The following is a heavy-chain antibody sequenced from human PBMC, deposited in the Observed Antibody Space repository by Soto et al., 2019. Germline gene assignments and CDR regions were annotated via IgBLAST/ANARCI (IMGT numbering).Heavy chain of an antibody. CDR1: GYTFTNND. CDR3: ARMESFGSLNWFDP. CDR2: MDPGSGDT. V-gene: IGHV1-8*02. Sequence: ASVKVSCKASGYTFTNNDVSWVRQATGQGLEWMGWMDPGSGDTGYAQKFQGRVTMTRDISIATAYMELNSLTSEDTAIYYCARMESFGSLNWFDPWGQGTLVTVSS. D-gene: IGHD5-18*01. J-gene: IGHJ5*02.